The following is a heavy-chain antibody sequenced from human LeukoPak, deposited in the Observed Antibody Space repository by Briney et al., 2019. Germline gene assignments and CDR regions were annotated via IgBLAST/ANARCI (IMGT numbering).Heavy chain of an antibody. V-gene: IGHV3-23*01. J-gene: IGHJ4*02. CDR3: ARVYSEYYAPYYFDY. D-gene: IGHD2-2*01. CDR2: ISGSGGST. Sequence: PGGSLRLSCTVSGFTVSSNSMSWVRQAPGKGLEWVSGISGSGGSTYYADSVKGRFTISRDNAKNSLYLQMNSLRAEDTAVYYCARVYSEYYAPYYFDYWGQGTLVTVSS. CDR1: GFTVSSNS.